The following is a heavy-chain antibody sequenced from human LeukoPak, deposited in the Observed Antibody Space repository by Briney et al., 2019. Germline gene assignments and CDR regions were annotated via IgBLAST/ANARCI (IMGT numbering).Heavy chain of an antibody. CDR2: TYYRSQWYN. CDR3: ARDTRLVLGY. D-gene: IGHD6-19*01. Sequence: SQTLSLTCAISGDSVSSNSAAWNSIRPSPSSGLDWLGRTYYRSQWYNDYAVSVKRRITINPDTSKNQCSLQLNSVTPEDTAVYYCARDTRLVLGYWGQGTLVTVSS. J-gene: IGHJ4*02. CDR1: GDSVSSNSAA. V-gene: IGHV6-1*01.